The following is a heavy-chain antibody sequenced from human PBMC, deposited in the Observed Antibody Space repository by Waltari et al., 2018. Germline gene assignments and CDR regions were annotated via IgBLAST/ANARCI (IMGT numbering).Heavy chain of an antibody. V-gene: IGHV3-9*01. CDR3: GKDLEPGGMGV. Sequence: EVQLVESGGGLVQPGMSLRLSCAVSGFNLNDYAMHWVRQAPGKGLGWVSAIFLNGGGTVYADAVNGRFTIARDKAKNTLYLQIDSLRADDTALYYCGKDLEPGGMGVWGQGTTVTVSS. D-gene: IGHD3-10*01. CDR2: IFLNGGGT. J-gene: IGHJ6*02. CDR1: GFNLNDYA.